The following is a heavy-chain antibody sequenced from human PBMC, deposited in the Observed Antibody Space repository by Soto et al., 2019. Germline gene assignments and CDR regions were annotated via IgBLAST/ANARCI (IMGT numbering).Heavy chain of an antibody. J-gene: IGHJ5*02. V-gene: IGHV4-39*07. CDR1: GGSISSSSYY. CDR3: ARSVFP. Sequence: SETLSLTCTVSGGSISSSSYYWGWIRQPPGKGLEWIASIYNRGTTSYNPSLKSRVTISVDTSKNQFSLKLSSVTAADTAVYYCARSVFPWGQGTLVTVSS. CDR2: IYNRGTT.